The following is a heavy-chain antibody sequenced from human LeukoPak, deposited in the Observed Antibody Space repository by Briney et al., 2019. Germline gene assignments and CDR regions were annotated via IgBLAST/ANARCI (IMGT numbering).Heavy chain of an antibody. CDR2: ISSSSSYI. CDR1: GFTFSSYS. D-gene: IGHD2-2*01. CDR3: ARDSRYCSSTSCYWNYYYGMDV. J-gene: IGHJ6*02. Sequence: PGGSLRLSCAASGFTFSSYSMNWVRQAPGKGLEWASSISSSSSYIYYADSVKGRFTISRDNAKNSLYLQMNSLRAEDTAVYYCARDSRYCSSTSCYWNYYYGMDVWGQGTTVTVSS. V-gene: IGHV3-21*01.